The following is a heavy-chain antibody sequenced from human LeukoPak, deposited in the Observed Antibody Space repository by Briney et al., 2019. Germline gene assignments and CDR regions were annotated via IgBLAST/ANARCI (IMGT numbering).Heavy chain of an antibody. D-gene: IGHD3-22*01. CDR3: ARGKYYDSSGYYLGRVYFDY. CDR1: GGSFSAYY. J-gene: IGHJ4*02. V-gene: IGHV4-34*01. Sequence: PSETLSLTCAVYGGSFSAYYWSWIRQPPGKGLEWIGEINHSGSTNHNPSLKSRVTISVDTSKNQFSLKLSSVTAADTAVYYCARGKYYDSSGYYLGRVYFDYWGQGTLVTVSS. CDR2: INHSGST.